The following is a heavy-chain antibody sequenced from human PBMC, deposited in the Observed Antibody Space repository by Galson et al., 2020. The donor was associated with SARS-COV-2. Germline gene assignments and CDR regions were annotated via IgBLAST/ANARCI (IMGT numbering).Heavy chain of an antibody. D-gene: IGHD6-13*01. CDR3: ARVIAAGDWYFDL. J-gene: IGHJ2*01. CDR2: IYHSGST. Sequence: SETLFLICAVSGGSISTGYNSWSWLRQPPGKGLEWIAYIYHSGSTYYNPSLASRVTISVDRSKNQFSLKLTSVTAADTAVYYCARVIAAGDWYFDLWGRGTLVTVSS. CDR1: GGSISTGYNS. V-gene: IGHV4-30-2*01.